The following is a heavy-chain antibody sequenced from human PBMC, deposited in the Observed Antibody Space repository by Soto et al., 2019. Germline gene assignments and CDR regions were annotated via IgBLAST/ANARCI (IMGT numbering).Heavy chain of an antibody. J-gene: IGHJ6*02. V-gene: IGHV1-8*01. Sequence: QVQLVQSGAEVKKPGASVKVSCKASGYTFTSYDINWVRQATGQGLEWMGWMNPNSGNTGYAQKFQGRVTMTRNTSISTAYMELSSLRSGDTAVYYCASDLYCISTSCYYYYGMDVWGQGTTVTVSS. CDR3: ASDLYCISTSCYYYYGMDV. D-gene: IGHD2-2*01. CDR1: GYTFTSYD. CDR2: MNPNSGNT.